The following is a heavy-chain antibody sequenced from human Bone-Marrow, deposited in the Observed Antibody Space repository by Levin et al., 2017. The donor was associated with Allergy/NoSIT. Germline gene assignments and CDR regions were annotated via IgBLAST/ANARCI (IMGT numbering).Heavy chain of an antibody. CDR1: GFTFTDHY. J-gene: IGHJ4*02. CDR3: ARVFCLHTTCHPYFGY. D-gene: IGHD5/OR15-5a*01. Sequence: ASVKVSCQTSGFTFTDHYIHWVRQAPGQGLDWMGWINPSRGNTKYAQNFQGRFTMSRDTFINTAYMDLSRLTSDDTAVYYCARVFCLHTTCHPYFGYWGQGSLVTVYS. CDR2: INPSRGNT. V-gene: IGHV1-2*02.